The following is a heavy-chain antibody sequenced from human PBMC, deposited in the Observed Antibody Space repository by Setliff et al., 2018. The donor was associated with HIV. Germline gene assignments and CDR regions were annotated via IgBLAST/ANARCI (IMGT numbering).Heavy chain of an antibody. D-gene: IGHD3-16*01. J-gene: IGHJ4*02. V-gene: IGHV3-48*03. Sequence: GGSLRLSCAASGFTVSGSYMNWVRQAPGKGLEWVSYITGSGSRIYYADSVKGRFTISRDNAKNSVYLQMNSLRAEDTAVYYCARDEATGGVDYWGQGTLVTVSS. CDR3: ARDEATGGVDY. CDR1: GFTVSGSY. CDR2: ITGSGSRI.